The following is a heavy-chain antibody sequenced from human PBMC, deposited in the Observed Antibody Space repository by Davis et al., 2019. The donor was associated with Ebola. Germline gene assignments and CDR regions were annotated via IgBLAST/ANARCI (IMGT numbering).Heavy chain of an antibody. CDR2: IYSGGST. CDR3: ARRGGITGTLHGMDV. V-gene: IGHV3-53*01. J-gene: IGHJ6*02. CDR1: GFTVSSNY. Sequence: GGSLRLSCAASGFTVSSNYMSWVRQAPGKGLEWVSVIYSGGSTYYADSVKGRFTISRDNAKNSLYLQMNSLRAEDTAVYYCARRGGITGTLHGMDVWGQGTTVTVSS. D-gene: IGHD1-7*01.